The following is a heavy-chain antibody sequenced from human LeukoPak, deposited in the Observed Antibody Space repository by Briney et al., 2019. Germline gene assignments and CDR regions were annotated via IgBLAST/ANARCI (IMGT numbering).Heavy chain of an antibody. CDR3: AAHRYSGSFLFDY. Sequence: ASVKVSCKASGYTFTGYYMHWVRQAPGQGLEWMGWINPNSGGTNYAQKLQGRVTMTRDTSISTAYVELSRLRSDDTAVYYCAAHRYSGSFLFDYWGQGTLVTVSS. CDR2: INPNSGGT. V-gene: IGHV1-2*02. J-gene: IGHJ4*02. D-gene: IGHD1-26*01. CDR1: GYTFTGYY.